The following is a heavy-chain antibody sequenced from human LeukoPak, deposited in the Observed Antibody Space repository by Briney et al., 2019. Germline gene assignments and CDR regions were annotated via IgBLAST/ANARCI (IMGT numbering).Heavy chain of an antibody. V-gene: IGHV3-21*01. Sequence: PGGSLRLSCAASGFTFSTYIMNWVRQTPGKGLEWVSSIGTSTSYIYYADSVKGRFTISRDNAKNSLYLEMNSLRAEDTAVYYCVRDLYRIVVVPHYFDYWGQGTLVTVSS. D-gene: IGHD3-22*01. CDR3: VRDLYRIVVVPHYFDY. CDR1: GFTFSTYI. J-gene: IGHJ4*02. CDR2: IGTSTSYI.